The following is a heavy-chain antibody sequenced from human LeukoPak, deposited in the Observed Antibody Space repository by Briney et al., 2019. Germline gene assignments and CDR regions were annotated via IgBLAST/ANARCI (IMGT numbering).Heavy chain of an antibody. V-gene: IGHV3-48*01. J-gene: IGHJ5*02. Sequence: PEGSLRLSCAASGFTFSSYSMNWVRQAPGKGLEWVSYISSSSSTIYYADSVKGRFTISRDNAKNSLYLQMNSLRAEDTAVYYCARDSKGSSWSYNWFDPWGQGTLVTVSS. CDR2: ISSSSSTI. CDR1: GFTFSSYS. D-gene: IGHD6-13*01. CDR3: ARDSKGSSWSYNWFDP.